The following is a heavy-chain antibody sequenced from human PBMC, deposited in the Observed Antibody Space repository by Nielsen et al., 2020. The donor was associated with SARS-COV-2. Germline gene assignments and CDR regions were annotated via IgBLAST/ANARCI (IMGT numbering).Heavy chain of an antibody. CDR1: GFTFSSYA. CDR2: ISYDGSNK. J-gene: IGHJ6*03. Sequence: GESLKISCAASGFTFSSYAMHWVRQAPGKGLEWVAVISYDGSNKYYADSVKGRFTISRDNSKNTLYLQMNSLRAEDTAVYYCAKDGGSTSYYYYYYMDVWGKGTTVTVSS. V-gene: IGHV3-30-3*01. CDR3: AKDGGSTSYYYYYYMDV. D-gene: IGHD2-2*01.